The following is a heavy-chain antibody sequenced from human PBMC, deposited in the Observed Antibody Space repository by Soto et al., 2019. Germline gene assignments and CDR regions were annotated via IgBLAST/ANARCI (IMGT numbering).Heavy chain of an antibody. V-gene: IGHV1-69*13. J-gene: IGHJ5*02. CDR2: IIPIFGTA. D-gene: IGHD1-1*01. CDR3: ARALERFPGSAP. Sequence: SSVKVSCKASGGPFSSYAISWVRQAPGQGLEWMGGIIPIFGTANYAQKFQGRVTITADESTSTAYMELSSLRSEDTAVYYCARALERFPGSAPWCQAILVTVSS. CDR1: GGPFSSYA.